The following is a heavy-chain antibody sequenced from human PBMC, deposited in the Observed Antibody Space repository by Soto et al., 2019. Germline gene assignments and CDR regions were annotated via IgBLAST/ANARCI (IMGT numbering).Heavy chain of an antibody. CDR2: ISYDGSNK. CDR1: GFTFSSYG. V-gene: IGHV3-30*03. J-gene: IGHJ4*02. CDR3: ATHYYDSSNFDY. D-gene: IGHD3-22*01. Sequence: PGGSLRLSCAASGFTFSSYGMHWVRQAPGKGLEWVAVISYDGSNKYYADSVKGRFTISRDNSKNTLYLQMNSLRAEDTAVYYCATHYYDSSNFDYWGQGTLVTVSS.